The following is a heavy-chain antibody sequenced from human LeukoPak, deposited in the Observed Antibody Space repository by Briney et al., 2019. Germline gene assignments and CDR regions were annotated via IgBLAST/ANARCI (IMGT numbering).Heavy chain of an antibody. V-gene: IGHV1-69*02. CDR3: AFDYYDSSGYSDY. CDR2: IIPILGIA. CDR1: GGTFSSYT. J-gene: IGHJ4*02. Sequence: SVKVSCKASGGTFSSYTISWVRQAPGQGLEWMGRIIPILGIANYAQKFQGRVTITADKSASTAYMELSSLRSEDTAVYYCAFDYYDSSGYSDYWGQGTLVTVSS. D-gene: IGHD3-22*01.